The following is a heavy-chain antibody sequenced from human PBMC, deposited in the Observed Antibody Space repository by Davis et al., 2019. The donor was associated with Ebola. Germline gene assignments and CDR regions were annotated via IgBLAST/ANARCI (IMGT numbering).Heavy chain of an antibody. V-gene: IGHV1-18*01. Sequence: ASVKVSCKASGYTFTSYGISWVRQAPGQGLEWMGWISAYNGNTNYAQKLQGRVTMTTDTSTSTAYMELRSLRSDDTAIYYCAKAKDSSGYAPCFDYWGRGTLVTVSS. CDR1: GYTFTSYG. D-gene: IGHD3-22*01. J-gene: IGHJ4*02. CDR2: ISAYNGNT. CDR3: AKAKDSSGYAPCFDY.